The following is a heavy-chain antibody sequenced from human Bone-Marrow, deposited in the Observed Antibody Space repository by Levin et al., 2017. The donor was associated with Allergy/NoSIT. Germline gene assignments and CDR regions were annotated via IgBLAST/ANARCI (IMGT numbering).Heavy chain of an antibody. CDR3: ARDQGYAMDV. CDR1: GFPFSRDW. V-gene: IGHV3-74*01. CDR2: IYGDGSSP. J-gene: IGHJ6*02. Sequence: SSETLSLTCAASGFPFSRDWMHWVRQAPGKGLVWVSCIYGDGSSPTYADSVKGRFTISRDNAKNTLYLEMSSLRAEDTAVYYCARDQGYAMDVWGQGTTVIVSS.